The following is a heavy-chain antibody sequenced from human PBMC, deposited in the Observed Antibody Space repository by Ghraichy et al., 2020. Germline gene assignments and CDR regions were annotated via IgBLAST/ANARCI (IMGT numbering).Heavy chain of an antibody. Sequence: SQTLSLTCAVYGGSFSGYYWSWIRQPPGKGLEWIGEINHSGSTNYNPSLKSRVTISVDTSKNQFSLKLSSVTAADTAVYYCARGTRTGYSSSRRFAFDIWGQGTMVTVSS. J-gene: IGHJ3*02. CDR3: ARGTRTGYSSSRRFAFDI. CDR1: GGSFSGYY. CDR2: INHSGST. D-gene: IGHD6-13*01. V-gene: IGHV4-34*01.